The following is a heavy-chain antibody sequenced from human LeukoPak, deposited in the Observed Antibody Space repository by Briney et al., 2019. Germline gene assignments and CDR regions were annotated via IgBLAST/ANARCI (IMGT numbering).Heavy chain of an antibody. CDR1: GGSISSYY. Sequence: PSETPSLTCTVSGGSISSYYWSWIRQPAGKGLEWIGRIYTSGSTNYNPSLKSRVTMSVDTSKNQFSLKLSSVTAADTAVYYCARDEDTAMETRGINWFDPWGQGTLVTVSS. CDR3: ARDEDTAMETRGINWFDP. V-gene: IGHV4-4*07. CDR2: IYTSGST. D-gene: IGHD5-18*01. J-gene: IGHJ5*02.